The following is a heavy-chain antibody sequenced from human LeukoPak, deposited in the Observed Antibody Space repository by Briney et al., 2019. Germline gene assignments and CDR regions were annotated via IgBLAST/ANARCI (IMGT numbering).Heavy chain of an antibody. CDR2: IKSKTDGGTT. CDR3: TTGTWIQLWVPDY. J-gene: IGHJ4*02. CDR1: GFTFSKAC. Sequence: TGGSLRLSCAAFGFTFSKACMSWVRQAPGKGLEWVGHIKSKTDGGTTDFAAPVKGRFSISRDDSKNTLFLQMNSLKAEDTAVYYCTTGTWIQLWVPDYWGQGTLVTVSS. V-gene: IGHV3-15*01. D-gene: IGHD5-18*01.